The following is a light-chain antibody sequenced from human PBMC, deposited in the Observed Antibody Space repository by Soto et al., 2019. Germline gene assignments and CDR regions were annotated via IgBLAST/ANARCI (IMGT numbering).Light chain of an antibody. V-gene: IGKV3-15*01. CDR2: GAS. CDR1: QGVGSN. J-gene: IGKJ1*01. Sequence: EVVMTQSPATLSVSRGDGAALSCRASQGVGSNLAWYQQKPGQAPRLLVYGASTRATGVPARFSGSGSGTEFTLTISSLQSVDFAVYYCQQYDNWPQTFGQGTKVDIK. CDR3: QQYDNWPQT.